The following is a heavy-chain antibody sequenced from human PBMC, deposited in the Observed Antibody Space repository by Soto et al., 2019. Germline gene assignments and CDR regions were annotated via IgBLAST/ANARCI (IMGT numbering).Heavy chain of an antibody. CDR1: GYTFSSYD. J-gene: IGHJ4*02. CDR3: ARVMGSVDF. Sequence: QVQLVQSGAEVKKPGTSVRISCKTSGYTFSSYDINWVRQAAGQGLEWMGWMNPKSGYTGSARNFQGRVTMTRDTSMTTAYMGLSSLRSEDTAMYYCARVMGSVDFWGQGTLVTVSS. D-gene: IGHD1-26*01. CDR2: MNPKSGYT. V-gene: IGHV1-8*01.